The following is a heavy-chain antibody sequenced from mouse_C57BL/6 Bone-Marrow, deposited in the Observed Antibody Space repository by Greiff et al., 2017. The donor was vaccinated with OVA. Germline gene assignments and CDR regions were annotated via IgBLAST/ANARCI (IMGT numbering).Heavy chain of an antibody. D-gene: IGHD2-4*01. CDR2: INRNSGST. V-gene: IGHV1-64*01. CDR3: ARHDYSWFAY. J-gene: IGHJ3*01. CDR1: GYTFTSYW. Sequence: QVQLKQPGAELVKPGASVTLSCTASGYTFTSYWMHWVKQRPGQGLEWIGMINRNSGSTNYNEKLKSKATITVDKSAITGYMLHSSLTSADSAVYYCARHDYSWFAYWGQGTLVTVSA.